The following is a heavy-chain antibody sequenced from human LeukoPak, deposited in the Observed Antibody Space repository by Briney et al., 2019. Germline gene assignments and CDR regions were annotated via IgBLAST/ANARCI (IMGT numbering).Heavy chain of an antibody. D-gene: IGHD1-26*01. CDR2: MNPVSGNT. Sequence: ASVKVSCKASGYIFTSYGINWVRQATGQGLEWMGWMNPVSGNTGYAQKFQGRVTMTRNTSISTAYMELSSLRSEDTAVYYCARGKGVSGSYHLAGYWGQGTLVTVSS. V-gene: IGHV1-8*02. CDR3: ARGKGVSGSYHLAGY. CDR1: GYIFTSYG. J-gene: IGHJ4*02.